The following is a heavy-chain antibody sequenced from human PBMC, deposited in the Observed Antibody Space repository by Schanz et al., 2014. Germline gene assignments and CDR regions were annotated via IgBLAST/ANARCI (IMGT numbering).Heavy chain of an antibody. CDR3: TRGSGSRSYGWYYDS. V-gene: IGHV3-30*03. D-gene: IGHD3-10*01. J-gene: IGHJ4*02. CDR1: GFTFSTHG. CDR2: ISFDGGKT. Sequence: QVQLVESGGGVVQPGRSLRLSCAASGFTFSTHGMHWVRQAPGKGLEWVAHISFDGGKTYYADSVKGRFTISRDNAKNTLYLQMNSVRAEDSAVYYCTRGSGSRSYGWYYDSWGQGTLVTVSS.